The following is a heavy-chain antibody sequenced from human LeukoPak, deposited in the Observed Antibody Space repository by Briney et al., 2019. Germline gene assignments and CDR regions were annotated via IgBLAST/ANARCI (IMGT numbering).Heavy chain of an antibody. J-gene: IGHJ3*02. D-gene: IGHD5-18*01. CDR3: AKAVSYGYDAFDI. Sequence: QSGGSLRLSCAASGFTFSSYSMHWVRQAPGKGLEWVAVIWYDGSNKYYADSVKGRFTISRDNSKNTLYLQMNSLRAEDTAVYYCAKAVSYGYDAFDIWGQGIMVTVSS. CDR2: IWYDGSNK. CDR1: GFTFSSYS. V-gene: IGHV3-33*06.